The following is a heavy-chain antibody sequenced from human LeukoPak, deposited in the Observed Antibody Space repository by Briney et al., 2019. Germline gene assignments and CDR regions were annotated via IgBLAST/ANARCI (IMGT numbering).Heavy chain of an antibody. Sequence: GGSLRLSCAASGFTFNSYAMSWVRQAPGKGLEWVSGISGSDGSTYYADSVKGRFTISRDNSKNRLYLLMNSLRAEDTALYYCAKSLGSSSWYFYYGMDVWGQGTTVTVSS. CDR3: AKSLGSSSWYFYYGMDV. J-gene: IGHJ6*02. D-gene: IGHD6-6*01. V-gene: IGHV3-23*01. CDR2: ISGSDGST. CDR1: GFTFNSYA.